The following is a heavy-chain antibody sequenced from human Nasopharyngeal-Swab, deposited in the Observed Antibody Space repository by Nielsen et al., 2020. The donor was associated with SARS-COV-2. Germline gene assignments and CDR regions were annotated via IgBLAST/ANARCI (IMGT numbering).Heavy chain of an antibody. CDR3: ARHDSGSNSAFDI. Sequence: SETLSLTCSVSGGSISSTAYYWGWIRQPPGKGLEWIGSIYYSGTTYYTPSLRNRVTISLDTSKNQFSLKLTSVTAADTAVHYCARHDSGSNSAFDIWGQGTMATVSS. CDR1: GGSISSTAYY. CDR2: IYYSGTT. V-gene: IGHV4-39*01. D-gene: IGHD1-1*01. J-gene: IGHJ3*02.